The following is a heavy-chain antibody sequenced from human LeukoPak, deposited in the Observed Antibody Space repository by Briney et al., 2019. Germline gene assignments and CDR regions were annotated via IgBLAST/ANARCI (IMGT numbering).Heavy chain of an antibody. CDR1: GFTFSSYS. Sequence: GGSLRLSCAASGFTFSSYSMNWVRQAPGKGLEWVSSISSSSSYIYYADSVKGRFTISRDNAKNSLYLQMNSLRAEDTAVYYCARVPRGGYNLWSGTRWGQGTLVTVSS. D-gene: IGHD5-24*01. CDR3: ARVPRGGYNLWSGTR. V-gene: IGHV3-21*01. CDR2: ISSSSSYI. J-gene: IGHJ4*02.